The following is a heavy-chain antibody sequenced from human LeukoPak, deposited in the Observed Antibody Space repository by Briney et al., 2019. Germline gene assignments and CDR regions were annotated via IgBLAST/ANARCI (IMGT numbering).Heavy chain of an antibody. CDR1: GFTFSSYG. CDR3: ASESSSWRFDY. J-gene: IGHJ4*02. CDR2: ISYDGSNK. D-gene: IGHD6-13*01. Sequence: PGGSLRLSCAASGFTFSSYGMHWVRQAPGKGLEWVAVISYDGSNKFYADSVKGRFTISRDNSKNTLYLQMNSLRAEDAAVYYYASESSSWRFDYWGQGTLVTVSS. V-gene: IGHV3-30*03.